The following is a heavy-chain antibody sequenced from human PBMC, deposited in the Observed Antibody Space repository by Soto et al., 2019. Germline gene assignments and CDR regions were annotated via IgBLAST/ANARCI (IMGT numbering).Heavy chain of an antibody. Sequence: SETLSLTCAFYGWNFSGYYWSWIRQPPGKGLEWIGEINHSGSTNYNPSLKSRVTISVDTSKNQFSLKLSSVTAADTAVYYCARGTIFGVVPFDYWGQGTLVTVSS. D-gene: IGHD3-3*01. V-gene: IGHV4-34*01. CDR3: ARGTIFGVVPFDY. CDR2: INHSGST. J-gene: IGHJ4*02. CDR1: GWNFSGYY.